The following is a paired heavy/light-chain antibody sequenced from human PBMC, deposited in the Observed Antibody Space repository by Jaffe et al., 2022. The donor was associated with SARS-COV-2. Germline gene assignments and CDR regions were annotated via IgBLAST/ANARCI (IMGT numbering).Heavy chain of an antibody. CDR2: IFSNDEK. Sequence: QVTLKESGPVLVKPTETLTLTCTVSGFSLSDARLGVSWIRQPPGKALEWLAHIFSNDEKSYSTSLKSRVTISKDTSKSQVVLTMTNMDPEDTATYFCVRNSARNGSPYYFDYWGQGTVVTVSS. CDR1: GFSLSDARLG. D-gene: IGHD1-26*01. J-gene: IGHJ4*02. CDR3: VRNSARNGSPYYFDY. V-gene: IGHV2-26*01.
Light chain of an antibody. Sequence: DIVMTQSPLSLPVTPGEPASISCKSSQSLLHSNGYNYLDWYLQKPGQSPQLLIYLGSNRASGVPDRFSGSGSGTDFTLKISRVEAEDVGVYYCMQALQTPCTFGQGTKLEIK. CDR1: QSLLHSNGYNY. CDR3: MQALQTPCT. J-gene: IGKJ2*02. V-gene: IGKV2-28*01. CDR2: LGS.